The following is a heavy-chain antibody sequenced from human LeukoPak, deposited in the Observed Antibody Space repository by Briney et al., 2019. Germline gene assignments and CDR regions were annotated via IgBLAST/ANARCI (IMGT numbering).Heavy chain of an antibody. J-gene: IGHJ4*02. CDR2: MNPNSGNT. Sequence: ASVKASCKASGYTFTSYDINWVRQATGQGLEWMGWMNPNSGNTGYAQKFQGRVTMTRNTSISTAYMELSSLRSEDTAVYYCARGSWTALRCGGDCYPDYWGQGTLVTVSS. CDR3: ARGSWTALRCGGDCYPDY. V-gene: IGHV1-8*01. D-gene: IGHD2-21*02. CDR1: GYTFTSYD.